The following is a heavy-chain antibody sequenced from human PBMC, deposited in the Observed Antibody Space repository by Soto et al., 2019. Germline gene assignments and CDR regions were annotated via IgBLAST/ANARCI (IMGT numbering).Heavy chain of an antibody. Sequence: QVHLVQSGGEVKKPGASVKVSCKASGYSFSSYGVNWVRQAPGQGLEWMGWISTYNGNTNYAQQLQGRVTLTTDTSTNTAYMELRSLRSDDTAVYYCARDRFVVGAKAYFEYWGQGTLVTVSS. CDR1: GYSFSSYG. V-gene: IGHV1-18*01. J-gene: IGHJ4*02. CDR2: ISTYNGNT. CDR3: ARDRFVVGAKAYFEY. D-gene: IGHD1-26*01.